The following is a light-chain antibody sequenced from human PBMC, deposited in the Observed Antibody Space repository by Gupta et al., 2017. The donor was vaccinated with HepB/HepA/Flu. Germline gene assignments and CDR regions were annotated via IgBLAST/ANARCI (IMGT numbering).Light chain of an antibody. CDR2: DAS. CDR3: QQRSKWPPFT. CDR1: QSINNY. J-gene: IGKJ4*01. Sequence: GERATLSCRASQSINNYLAWYQQKHGQAPRLLIYDASNSATGIPARFSGSGSGTDFTLTISSREQEDFAVYYCQQRSKWPPFTFGGGTKVEIK. V-gene: IGKV3-11*01.